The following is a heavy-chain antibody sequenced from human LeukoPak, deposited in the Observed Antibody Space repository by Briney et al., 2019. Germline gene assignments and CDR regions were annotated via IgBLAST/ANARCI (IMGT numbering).Heavy chain of an antibody. CDR2: IYTSGST. Sequence: SETLSLTCTVSGGSISSYYWSWIRQPAGKGLEWIGRIYTSGSTNYNPSLKSRVTMSVDTSKNQFSLKLSSVTAADTAVYYCARSPPYDSSGAFDYWGQGTLVTVSS. CDR1: GGSISSYY. CDR3: ARSPPYDSSGAFDY. V-gene: IGHV4-4*07. D-gene: IGHD3-22*01. J-gene: IGHJ4*02.